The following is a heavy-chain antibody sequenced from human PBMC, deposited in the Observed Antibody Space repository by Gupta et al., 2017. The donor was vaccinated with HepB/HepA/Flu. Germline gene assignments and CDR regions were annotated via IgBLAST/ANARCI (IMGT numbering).Heavy chain of an antibody. D-gene: IGHD1-7*01. CDR2: INHSGST. J-gene: IGHJ6*03. Sequence: QVQLQQWGAGLLKPSETLSLTCAVYGGSFSGYYWSWIRQPPGKGLERMGEINHSGSTNYNPSLKSRVTISVDTSKNQFSLKLSSVTAADTAVYYCARDGNYGVRLYYNYMDVWGKGTTVTVSS. CDR1: GGSFSGYY. CDR3: ARDGNYGVRLYYNYMDV. V-gene: IGHV4-34*01.